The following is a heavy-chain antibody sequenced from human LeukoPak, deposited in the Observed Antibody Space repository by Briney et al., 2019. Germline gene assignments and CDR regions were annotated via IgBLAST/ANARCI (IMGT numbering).Heavy chain of an antibody. CDR1: GYTFTSYG. J-gene: IGHJ4*02. CDR3: ARDMRGSYNYGSSAYWAFDY. D-gene: IGHD3-22*01. CDR2: ISAYNGNT. Sequence: ASVKVSCKASGYTFTSYGISWVRQAPGQGLEWMGWISAYNGNTNYAQKLQGRVTMTTDTSTSTAYMELRSLRSDDTAVYLCARDMRGSYNYGSSAYWAFDYWGQGTLVTVSS. V-gene: IGHV1-18*01.